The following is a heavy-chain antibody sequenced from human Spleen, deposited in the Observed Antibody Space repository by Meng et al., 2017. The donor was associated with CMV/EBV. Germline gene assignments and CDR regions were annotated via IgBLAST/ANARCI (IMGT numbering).Heavy chain of an antibody. CDR2: IWYDGSNK. CDR1: GFTFSSYS. CDR3: AKGRGKYSFGYYFDY. V-gene: IGHV3-33*06. D-gene: IGHD5-18*01. J-gene: IGHJ4*02. Sequence: GESLKISCAASGFTFSSYSMNWVRQAPGKGLEWVAVIWYDGSNKDYADSVKGRFTISRDNSNNTLYLQMNSLRAEDTAVYYCAKGRGKYSFGYYFDYWGQGTLVTVSS.